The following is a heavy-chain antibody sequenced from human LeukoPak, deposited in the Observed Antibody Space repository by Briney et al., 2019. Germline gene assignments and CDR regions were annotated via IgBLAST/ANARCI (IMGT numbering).Heavy chain of an antibody. CDR2: IYYSGST. V-gene: IGHV4-39*01. CDR1: GGSISSGTYY. D-gene: IGHD6-13*01. CDR3: ARPLSGSSSWHGDAFDI. J-gene: IGHJ3*02. Sequence: SETLSLTCTVSGGSISSGTYYWGWIRQPPGKGLEWIGSIYYSGSTYYNASLKSRVTISADTSKNQFPLKLSSVTAADTAVYYCARPLSGSSSWHGDAFDIWGQGTMVTVSS.